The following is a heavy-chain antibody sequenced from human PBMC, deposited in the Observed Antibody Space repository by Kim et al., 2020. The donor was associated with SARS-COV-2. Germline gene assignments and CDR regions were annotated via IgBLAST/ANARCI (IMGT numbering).Heavy chain of an antibody. Sequence: GGSLRLSCAASGFTVSSNCMSWVRQAPGKGLEWVSIIYSAGTTYYADSVKGRFTISRDKSKNTLYLQMNSLRAEDTAVYYCARWDHYYYQYWGQGTLVTVSS. CDR1: GFTVSSNC. CDR3: ARWDHYYYQY. CDR2: IYSAGTT. V-gene: IGHV3-53*01. J-gene: IGHJ1*01. D-gene: IGHD3-10*01.